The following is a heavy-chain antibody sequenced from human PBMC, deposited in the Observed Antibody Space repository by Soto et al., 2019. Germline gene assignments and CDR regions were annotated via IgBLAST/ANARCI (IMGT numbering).Heavy chain of an antibody. V-gene: IGHV3-23*01. J-gene: IGHJ4*02. Sequence: GGSLRLSCAASGFTFSSYAMSWVRQGPGKGLEWVSAISGSGGSTYYADSVKGRFTISRDNSKNTLYLQMKSLRAEDTAVYYCAKRPVDGYKGPADYWGQGTLVTVSS. CDR3: AKRPVDGYKGPADY. CDR2: ISGSGGST. D-gene: IGHD5-12*01. CDR1: GFTFSSYA.